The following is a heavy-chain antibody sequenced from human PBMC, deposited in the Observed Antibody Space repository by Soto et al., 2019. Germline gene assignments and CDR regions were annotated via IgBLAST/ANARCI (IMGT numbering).Heavy chain of an antibody. D-gene: IGHD3-3*01. V-gene: IGHV4-59*01. CDR3: ARDEQSLTYYDFWSGYYGSYYYYGMDV. Sequence: SETLSLTCTVSGGSISSYYWSWIRQPPGKGLEWIGYIYYSGSTNYNPSLKSRVTISVDASKNQFSLKLSSVTAADTAVYYCARDEQSLTYYDFWSGYYGSYYYYGMDVWGQGTTVTVSS. CDR2: IYYSGST. J-gene: IGHJ6*02. CDR1: GGSISSYY.